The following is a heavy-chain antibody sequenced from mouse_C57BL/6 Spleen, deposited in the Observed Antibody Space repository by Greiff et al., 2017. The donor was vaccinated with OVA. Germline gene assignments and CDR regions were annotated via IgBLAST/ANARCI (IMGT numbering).Heavy chain of an antibody. J-gene: IGHJ1*03. Sequence: EVKLLESGGGLVKPGGSLKLSCAASGFTFSDYGMHWVRQAPEKGLEWVAYISSGSSTIYYADTVKGRFTISRDNAKNTLFLQMTSLRSEDTAMYYCAGGLLLGRYFDVWGTGTTVTVSS. CDR3: AGGLLLGRYFDV. V-gene: IGHV5-17*01. CDR1: GFTFSDYG. CDR2: ISSGSSTI. D-gene: IGHD1-1*01.